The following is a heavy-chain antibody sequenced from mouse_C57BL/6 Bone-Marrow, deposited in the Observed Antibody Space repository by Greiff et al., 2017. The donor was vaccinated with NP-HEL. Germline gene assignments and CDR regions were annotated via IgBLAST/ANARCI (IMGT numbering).Heavy chain of an antibody. CDR3: ARRAVEYFDY. Sequence: QVQLQQSGAELAKPGASVKLSCKASGYTFTSYWMHWVKQRPGQGLEWIGYINPSSGYTTYNQKFKDKATLTAEKSSSTAYMQMRSLTYEDSVVYYSARRAVEYFDYWGQGTTLTVSS. J-gene: IGHJ2*01. V-gene: IGHV1-7*01. D-gene: IGHD1-1*01. CDR2: INPSSGYT. CDR1: GYTFTSYW.